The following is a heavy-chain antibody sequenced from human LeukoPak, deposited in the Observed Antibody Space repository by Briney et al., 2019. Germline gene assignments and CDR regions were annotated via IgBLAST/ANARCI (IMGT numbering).Heavy chain of an antibody. CDR1: GFTFGSYG. D-gene: IGHD2-8*01. Sequence: GGSLRLSCAASGFTFGSYGMHWVRQASGKGLEWVAVISYDGSNKYYADSVKGRFTISRDNSKNTLYLQMNSLRAEDTAVYCTPTLVLGEWGQGTLVTVSS. V-gene: IGHV3-30*03. CDR2: ISYDGSNK. CDR3: PTLVLGE. J-gene: IGHJ4*02.